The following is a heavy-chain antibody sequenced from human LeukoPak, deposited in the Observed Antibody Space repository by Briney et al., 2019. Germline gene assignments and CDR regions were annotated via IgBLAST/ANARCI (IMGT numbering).Heavy chain of an antibody. CDR1: GFTFSSYG. J-gene: IGHJ4*02. Sequence: GGSLRLSCAASGFTFSSYGMLWVRQAPGKGLEWVAVIWYDGSNKYYADSVKGRFTISRDNSKNTLYLQMNSLRAEDTAVYYCARDSSSSNFDYWGQGTLVTVSS. V-gene: IGHV3-33*01. CDR3: ARDSSSSNFDY. CDR2: IWYDGSNK. D-gene: IGHD6-13*01.